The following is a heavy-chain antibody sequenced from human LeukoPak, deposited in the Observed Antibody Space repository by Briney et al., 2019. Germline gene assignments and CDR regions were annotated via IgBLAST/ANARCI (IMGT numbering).Heavy chain of an antibody. Sequence: GGSLRLSCAASGFTFSSYAMSWVRQAPGKGLEWVSAISGSGGSTYYADSVKGRFTISRDNSKNTLYLQMNSLRAEDTAVYYCAKDSERYSSSLNWFDPWGQGTLVTVSS. V-gene: IGHV3-23*01. CDR1: GFTFSSYA. D-gene: IGHD6-13*01. CDR2: ISGSGGST. CDR3: AKDSERYSSSLNWFDP. J-gene: IGHJ5*02.